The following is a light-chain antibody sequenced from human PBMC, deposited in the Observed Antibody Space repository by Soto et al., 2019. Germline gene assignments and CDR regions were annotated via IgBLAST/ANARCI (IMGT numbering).Light chain of an antibody. Sequence: QLVLTQPPSVSGAPGQRVTISCTGSSSNIGTGYDVHWYQQLPGTAPKLIIYGNSNRPSGVPDRFSGSKSGTSASLVITGLQAEDEADYFCHSYDSSLSGVFGGGTKLTVL. J-gene: IGLJ3*02. CDR2: GNS. V-gene: IGLV1-40*01. CDR3: HSYDSSLSGV. CDR1: SSNIGTGYD.